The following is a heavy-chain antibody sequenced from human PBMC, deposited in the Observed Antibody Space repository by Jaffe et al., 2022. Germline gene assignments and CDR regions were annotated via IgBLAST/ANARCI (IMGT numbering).Heavy chain of an antibody. CDR3: AIIVEDSLLWFERGLDP. Sequence: QVQLQQWGAGLLKPSETLSLTCAVYGGSFSGYYWSWIRQPPGKGLEWIGEINHSGSTNYNPSLKSRVTISVDTSKNQFSLKLSSVTAADTAVYYCAIIVEDSLLWFERGLDPWGQGTLVTVSS. D-gene: IGHD3-10*01. CDR2: INHSGST. J-gene: IGHJ5*02. V-gene: IGHV4-34*01. CDR1: GGSFSGYY.